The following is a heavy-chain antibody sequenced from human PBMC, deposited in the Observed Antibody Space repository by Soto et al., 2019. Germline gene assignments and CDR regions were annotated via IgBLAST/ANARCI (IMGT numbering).Heavy chain of an antibody. CDR1: GDSFSSGFYY. D-gene: IGHD4-17*01. Sequence: QLQLQESGPGLVKPSETLSLTCIVSGDSFSSGFYYWGWIRQPPGKGLEWIATLHFGGTTFYSPSVESRVTTTVDAPKNQFSLRLSSVTAAATALYYCARQTTGERQWTFDYRGQGTLVTVSS. J-gene: IGHJ4*02. V-gene: IGHV4-39*01. CDR3: ARQTTGERQWTFDY. CDR2: LHFGGTT.